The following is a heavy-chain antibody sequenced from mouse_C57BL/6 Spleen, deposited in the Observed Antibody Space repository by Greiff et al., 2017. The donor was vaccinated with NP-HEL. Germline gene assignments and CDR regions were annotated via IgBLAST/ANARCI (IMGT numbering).Heavy chain of an antibody. D-gene: IGHD1-1*01. Sequence: EVQVVESGGGLVQPGGSLSLSCAASGFTFTDYYMSWVRQPPGKALEWLGFIRNKANGYTTEYSASVKGRFTISRDNSQSILYLQMNALRAEDSATYYCARSLIRGYFDVWGTGTTVTVSS. CDR1: GFTFTDYY. V-gene: IGHV7-3*01. J-gene: IGHJ1*03. CDR2: IRNKANGYTT. CDR3: ARSLIRGYFDV.